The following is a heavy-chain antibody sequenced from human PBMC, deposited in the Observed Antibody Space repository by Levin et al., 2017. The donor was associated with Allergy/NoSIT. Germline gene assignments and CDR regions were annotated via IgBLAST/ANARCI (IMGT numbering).Heavy chain of an antibody. V-gene: IGHV1-2*02. CDR3: AVYDSSGYYYYGMDV. CDR2: INPNSGGT. CDR1: GYTITGYY. D-gene: IGHD3-22*01. J-gene: IGHJ6*02. Sequence: ASVKVSCKASGYTITGYYMHWVRQAPGQGLEWMGWINPNSGGTNYAQKFQGRVTMTRDTSISTAYMELSRLRSDDTAVYYCAVYDSSGYYYYGMDVWGQGTTVTVSS.